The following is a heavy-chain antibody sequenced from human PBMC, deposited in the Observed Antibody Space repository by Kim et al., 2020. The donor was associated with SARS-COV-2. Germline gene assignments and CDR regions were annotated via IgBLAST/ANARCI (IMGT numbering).Heavy chain of an antibody. CDR1: EFIFSNYA. J-gene: IGHJ4*02. V-gene: IGHV3-23*01. CDR2: VRVSGDT. D-gene: IGHD2-15*01. CDR3: TKRATGWNFDS. Sequence: GGSLRLSCAASEFIFSNYALTWVRQAPGKGLEWVSSVRVSGDTFYAGSVMGRFTISRDNPKNTLYLQMNSLRAEDTAMYYCTKRATGWNFDSWGQGTLVT.